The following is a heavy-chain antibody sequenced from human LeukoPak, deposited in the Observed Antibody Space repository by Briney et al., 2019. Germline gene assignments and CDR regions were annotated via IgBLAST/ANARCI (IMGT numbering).Heavy chain of an antibody. J-gene: IGHJ6*02. D-gene: IGHD2-2*01. V-gene: IGHV4-31*11. CDR1: GGSISSGGYY. Sequence: PSQTLSLTCAVSGGSISSGGYYWSWIRQHPGKGLEWIGYIYYSGSTYYNPSLKSRVTISVDTSKNQFSLKLSSVTAADTAVYYCARDGCSSTSCLPSDYGMDVWGQGTTVTVSS. CDR3: ARDGCSSTSCLPSDYGMDV. CDR2: IYYSGST.